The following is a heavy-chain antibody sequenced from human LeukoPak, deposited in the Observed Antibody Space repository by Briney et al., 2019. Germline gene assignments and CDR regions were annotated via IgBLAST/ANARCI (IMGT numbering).Heavy chain of an antibody. CDR3: ARTRSGIAVAGSEGYYYYMDV. J-gene: IGHJ6*03. CDR2: IYYSGST. V-gene: IGHV4-39*07. D-gene: IGHD6-19*01. CDR1: GGSISSSSYY. Sequence: SETLSLTCTVSGGSISSSSYYWGWIRQPPGKGLEWIGSIYYSGSTYYNPSLKSRVTISVDTSKNQFSLKLSSVTAADTAVYYCARTRSGIAVAGSEGYYYYMDVWGKGTTVTVSS.